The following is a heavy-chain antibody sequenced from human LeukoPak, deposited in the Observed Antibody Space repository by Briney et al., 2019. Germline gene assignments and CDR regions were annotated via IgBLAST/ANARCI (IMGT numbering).Heavy chain of an antibody. CDR2: LAEGGGFT. V-gene: IGHV3-23*01. D-gene: IGHD3-22*01. J-gene: IGHJ4*02. CDR3: ARESHPHRGYYFDY. CDR1: GFTFCTYA. Sequence: GGSLRLSCVASGFTFCTYAMGWVRRAPGMGLEWVSALAEGGGFTKYADSVRGRFTISRDNSKNTVYLQVSSLTAEDTAVYYCARESHPHRGYYFDYWGQGTLVTVSS.